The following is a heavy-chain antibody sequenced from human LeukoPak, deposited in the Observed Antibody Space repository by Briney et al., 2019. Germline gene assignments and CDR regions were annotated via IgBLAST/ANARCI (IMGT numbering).Heavy chain of an antibody. J-gene: IGHJ4*01. D-gene: IGHD1-26*01. CDR1: GFTFSSYW. CDR2: INPDGRTI. CDR3: ARVAVGRYDFDY. Sequence: AGGSLRLSCAASGFTFSSYWMHWVRQAPGKGLVWVSRINPDGRTITYADSVAGRITISRDNAKNTLYLQMNSLRDEDTAVYYCARVAVGRYDFDYWGRGTLVTVSS. V-gene: IGHV3-74*03.